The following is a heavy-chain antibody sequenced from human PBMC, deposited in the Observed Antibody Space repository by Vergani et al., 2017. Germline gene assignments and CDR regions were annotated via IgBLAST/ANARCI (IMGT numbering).Heavy chain of an antibody. J-gene: IGHJ6*02. CDR2: ISYDGSNK. D-gene: IGHD3-16*01. V-gene: IGHV3-30*18. CDR1: GFTFSSYG. Sequence: HVQLVESGGGVVQPGRSLRLSCAASGFTFSSYGMHWVRQAPGKGLEWVAVISYDGSNKYYADSVKGRFTISRDNSKNTLYLQMNSLRAEDTAVYYCAKDGVAADYYYYGMDVWGQGTTVTVSS. CDR3: AKDGVAADYYYYGMDV.